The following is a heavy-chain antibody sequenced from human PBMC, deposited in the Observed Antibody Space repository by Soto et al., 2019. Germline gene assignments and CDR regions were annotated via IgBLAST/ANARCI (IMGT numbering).Heavy chain of an antibody. D-gene: IGHD4-17*01. V-gene: IGHV3-48*02. Sequence: EVQLVESGGGLVQPGGSLRLSCAASGFTFSSYSMNWVRQAPGKGLEWVSYISSSSSTIYYADSVKGRFTISRDNAKNSRYLQINSLRDEDTAVYYCARDEAVTTLHDYDGMDVWGQGTTVTVSS. J-gene: IGHJ6*02. CDR3: ARDEAVTTLHDYDGMDV. CDR2: ISSSSSTI. CDR1: GFTFSSYS.